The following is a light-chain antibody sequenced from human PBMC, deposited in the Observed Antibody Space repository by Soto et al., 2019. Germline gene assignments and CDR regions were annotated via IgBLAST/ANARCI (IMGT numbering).Light chain of an antibody. V-gene: IGKV3-11*01. Sequence: EVVLTQFPATLSLSPGEGATLSCRASQSVSDSLAWYQHKPGQPPWLLIYDASKRATGTPARFSGSGSGTDFTLTISSVEPEDSAVYYCQQRSKTFGQGTKLGI. CDR1: QSVSDS. J-gene: IGKJ2*01. CDR2: DAS. CDR3: QQRSKT.